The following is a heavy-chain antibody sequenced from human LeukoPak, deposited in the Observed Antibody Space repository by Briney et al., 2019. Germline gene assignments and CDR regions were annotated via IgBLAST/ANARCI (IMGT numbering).Heavy chain of an antibody. J-gene: IGHJ4*02. CDR1: GYSFTNYW. D-gene: IGHD4-17*01. V-gene: IGHV5-51*01. CDR3: AGARHGDYRWDY. Sequence: GESLKISCKDSGYSFTNYWIGWVRQMPGKGLEWMGIIHSADSNTKYSPSFEGQVTISADKSISTAYLQWSGPKASDTAMYYCAGARHGDYRWDYWGQGTLVTVPS. CDR2: IHSADSNT.